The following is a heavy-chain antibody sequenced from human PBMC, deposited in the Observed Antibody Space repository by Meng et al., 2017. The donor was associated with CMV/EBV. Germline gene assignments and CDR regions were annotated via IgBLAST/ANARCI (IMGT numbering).Heavy chain of an antibody. CDR3: ARVGVGESFDY. CDR1: GGSVSSGSYY. Sequence: GSLRLSCTVSGGSVSSGSYYWSWIRQPPGKGLEWIGYIYYSGSTNYNPSLKSRVTISVDTSKNQFSLKLSSVTAADTAVYYCARVGVGESFDYWGQGTLVTVSS. CDR2: IYYSGST. J-gene: IGHJ4*02. D-gene: IGHD3-10*01. V-gene: IGHV4-61*01.